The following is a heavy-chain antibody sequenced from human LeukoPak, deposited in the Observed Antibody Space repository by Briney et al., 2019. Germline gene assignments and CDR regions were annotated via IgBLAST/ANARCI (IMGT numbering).Heavy chain of an antibody. CDR2: IYYSGSI. CDR1: GGSISSGDYY. CDR3: ARGPHDYGVQWFDP. J-gene: IGHJ5*02. D-gene: IGHD4-17*01. V-gene: IGHV4-30-4*01. Sequence: SETLSLTCTVSGGSISSGDYYWSWIRQPPGKGLEWIGYIYYSGSIYYNPSLKSRVTISVDTSKNQFSLKLSSVTAADTAVYYCARGPHDYGVQWFDPWGQGTLVTVSS.